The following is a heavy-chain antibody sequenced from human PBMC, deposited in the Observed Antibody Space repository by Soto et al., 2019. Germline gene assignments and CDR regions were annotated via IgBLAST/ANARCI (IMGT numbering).Heavy chain of an antibody. V-gene: IGHV4-59*01. CDR1: GGSISSYY. J-gene: IGHJ5*02. D-gene: IGHD1-7*01. Sequence: SETLSLTCTVSGGSISSYYWSWIRQPPGKGLEWIGYIYYSGSTNYNPSLKSRVTISVDTSKNQFSLKLSSVTAADTAVYYCARISEYNWNYGCWFDPWGQGTLVTVSS. CDR3: ARISEYNWNYGCWFDP. CDR2: IYYSGST.